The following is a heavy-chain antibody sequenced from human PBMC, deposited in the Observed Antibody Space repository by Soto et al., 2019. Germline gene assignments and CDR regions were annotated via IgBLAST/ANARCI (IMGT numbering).Heavy chain of an antibody. Sequence: ASVKVSCKASGYTSTMYGISWVLQAPGQGLEWMGWISAYNGNANYAQKFQGRVTMTTDTSTSTAYMELRSLRSDDTAVYYCARSHYDILTGYPNWFDPWGQGTLVTVSS. D-gene: IGHD3-9*01. J-gene: IGHJ5*02. CDR2: ISAYNGNA. CDR3: ARSHYDILTGYPNWFDP. CDR1: GYTSTMYG. V-gene: IGHV1-18*01.